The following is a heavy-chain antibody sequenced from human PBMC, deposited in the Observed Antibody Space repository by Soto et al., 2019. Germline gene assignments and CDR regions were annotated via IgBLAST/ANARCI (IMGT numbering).Heavy chain of an antibody. D-gene: IGHD6-13*01. J-gene: IGHJ6*02. CDR2: FDPEDGET. V-gene: IGHV1-24*01. CDR3: ATGGSAKSSSWSALGYYYYGMDV. Sequence: EASVKVSCKVSGYTLTELSMHCVRQAPGKGLEWMGGFDPEDGETIYAQKFQGRVTMTEDTSTDTAYMELSSLRSEDTAVYYCATGGSAKSSSWSALGYYYYGMDVWGQGTTVTVSS. CDR1: GYTLTELS.